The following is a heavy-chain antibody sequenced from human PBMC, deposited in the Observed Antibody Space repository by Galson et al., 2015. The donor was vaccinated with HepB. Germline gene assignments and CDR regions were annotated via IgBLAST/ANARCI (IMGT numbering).Heavy chain of an antibody. Sequence: SVKVSCKASEYTFTGYYVHWLRQAPGQGLERMGWINPNSGGTHYAQKFQGRVTMTRDTSITTAYMELSRLTSDDTAVYYCARASLNSDILTGYAFDIWGQGTMVTVSS. CDR2: INPNSGGT. V-gene: IGHV1-2*02. J-gene: IGHJ3*02. CDR3: ARASLNSDILTGYAFDI. CDR1: EYTFTGYY. D-gene: IGHD3-9*01.